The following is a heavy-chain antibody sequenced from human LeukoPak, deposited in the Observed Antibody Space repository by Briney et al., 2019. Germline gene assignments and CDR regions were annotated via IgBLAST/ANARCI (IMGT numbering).Heavy chain of an antibody. Sequence: GGSLRLSCAASGFTFSSYSMNWVRQAPGKGLEWVSSISSSSSYIYYADSVKGRFTISRDNAKNSLYLQMNSLRAEDTAVYYCAREPRWIQLAIDYWGQGTLVTVSS. CDR3: AREPRWIQLAIDY. CDR2: ISSSSSYI. J-gene: IGHJ4*02. D-gene: IGHD5-18*01. V-gene: IGHV3-21*01. CDR1: GFTFSSYS.